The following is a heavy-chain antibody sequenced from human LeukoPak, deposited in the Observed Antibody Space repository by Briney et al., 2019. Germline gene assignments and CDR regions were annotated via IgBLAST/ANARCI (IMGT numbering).Heavy chain of an antibody. D-gene: IGHD3-10*01. CDR1: GFTFDDYA. CDR2: ISWNSGSI. Sequence: GGSLRLSCAASGFTFDDYAMHWVRQAPGKGLEWVSGISWNSGSIGYADSVKGRFTISGDNAKNSLYLQMNSLRAEDTALYYCAKGSPMVRGVIFFFDYWGQGTLVTVSS. CDR3: AKGSPMVRGVIFFFDY. V-gene: IGHV3-9*01. J-gene: IGHJ4*02.